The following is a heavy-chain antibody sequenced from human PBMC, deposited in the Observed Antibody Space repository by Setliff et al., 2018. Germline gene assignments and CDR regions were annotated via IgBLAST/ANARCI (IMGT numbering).Heavy chain of an antibody. D-gene: IGHD6-19*01. Sequence: SETLSLTCTVSGGSISSGDYYWSWIRQPPGKGLEWIGSIHSGTTYYNPSLKSRVTMSIDTSKNQFSLKLNSVTAADMAVYYCAREQWLDPPGYYYMDVWAKGTTVTVSS. J-gene: IGHJ6*03. CDR2: IHSGTT. V-gene: IGHV4-39*07. CDR1: GGSISSGDYY. CDR3: AREQWLDPPGYYYMDV.